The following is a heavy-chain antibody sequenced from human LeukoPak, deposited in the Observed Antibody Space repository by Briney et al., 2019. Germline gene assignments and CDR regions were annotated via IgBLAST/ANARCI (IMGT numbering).Heavy chain of an antibody. CDR2: IHNSGRT. CDR3: ARLGHYYDSSGSPL. Sequence: PSETLSLTCSVSGGSVSSYYWSWIRQSPGKGLEWIGYIHNSGRTNYNPSLKSRVTGFVDTSKNQLSLKLSSVTAADTAVYYCARLGHYYDSSGSPLWGQGTLVTVSS. D-gene: IGHD3-22*01. CDR1: GGSVSSYY. V-gene: IGHV4-4*08. J-gene: IGHJ4*02.